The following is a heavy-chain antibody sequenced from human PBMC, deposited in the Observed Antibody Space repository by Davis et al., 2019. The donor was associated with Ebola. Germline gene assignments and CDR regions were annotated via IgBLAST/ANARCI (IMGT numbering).Heavy chain of an antibody. J-gene: IGHJ5*02. CDR2: ISGSGGST. CDR1: GFTFSSYA. CDR3: ARLQLTYYYDSSGYYGVVSWFDP. D-gene: IGHD3-22*01. V-gene: IGHV3-23*01. Sequence: GGSLRLSCAASGFTFSSYAMSWVRQAPGKGLEWVSAISGSGGSTYYADSVKGRFTISRDNSKNTLYLQMNSLRAEDTAVYYCARLQLTYYYDSSGYYGVVSWFDPWGQGTLVTVSS.